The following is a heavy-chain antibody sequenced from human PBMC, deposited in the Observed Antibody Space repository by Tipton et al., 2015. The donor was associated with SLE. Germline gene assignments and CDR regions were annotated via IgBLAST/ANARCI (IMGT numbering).Heavy chain of an antibody. CDR1: GGSISSYY. V-gene: IGHV4-4*07. CDR3: ARDIGIAAQRGWFDP. J-gene: IGHJ5*02. CDR2: IYTSGST. D-gene: IGHD6-13*01. Sequence: TLSLTCTVSGGSISSYYWSWIRQPAGKGLEWIGRIYTSGSTNYNPSLTSRVTMSVDTSKNQFSLKLSSVTAADTAVYYCARDIGIAAQRGWFDPWGQGTLVTVSS.